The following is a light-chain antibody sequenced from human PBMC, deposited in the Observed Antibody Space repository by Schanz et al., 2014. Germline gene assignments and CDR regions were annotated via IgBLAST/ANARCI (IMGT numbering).Light chain of an antibody. CDR1: SSDVGGYNY. CDR3: ATWDDSPNGSV. CDR2: DVS. V-gene: IGLV2-14*01. Sequence: QSALTQPASVSGSPGQSITISCTGTSSDVGGYNYVSWYQQHPGKAPKVMIYDVSNRPSGVPDRFSGSKSGTSASLAISGLQSEDEADYFCATWDDSPNGSVFRPGPKVTVL. J-gene: IGLJ1*01.